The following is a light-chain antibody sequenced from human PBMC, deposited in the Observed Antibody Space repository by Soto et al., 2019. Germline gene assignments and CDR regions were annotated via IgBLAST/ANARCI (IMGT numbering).Light chain of an antibody. CDR1: QSITTF. J-gene: IGKJ5*01. Sequence: DIQMTQSPPSLAASVGDRVTITCRASQSITTFLNWYQHKPGRAPKVLIYGKSNLLSGASSRFSGSGSGTDFTLPITDLQPDDFGTYYCQQSYDTPITFGQGTRLEIK. CDR3: QQSYDTPIT. CDR2: GKS. V-gene: IGKV1-39*01.